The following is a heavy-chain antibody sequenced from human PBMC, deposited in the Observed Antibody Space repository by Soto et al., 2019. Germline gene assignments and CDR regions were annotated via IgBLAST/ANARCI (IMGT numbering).Heavy chain of an antibody. J-gene: IGHJ6*02. CDR2: ISYDGSNK. Sequence: GGSLRLSCAASGFTFSSYGMHWVRQAPGKGLEWVAVISYDGSNKYYADSVKGRFTISRDNSKNTLYLQMNSLRAEDMAVYYCAKYGRSDSGSYLAKRGYYYGMDVWGQGTTVTVSS. CDR1: GFTFSSYG. V-gene: IGHV3-30*18. D-gene: IGHD1-26*01. CDR3: AKYGRSDSGSYLAKRGYYYGMDV.